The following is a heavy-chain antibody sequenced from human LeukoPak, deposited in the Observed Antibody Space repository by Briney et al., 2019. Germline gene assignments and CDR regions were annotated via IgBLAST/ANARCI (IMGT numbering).Heavy chain of an antibody. V-gene: IGHV3-48*04. J-gene: IGHJ4*02. CDR1: GFTVSSNS. CDR2: ISSSGSTI. D-gene: IGHD5-18*01. Sequence: GGSLRLSCAASGFTVSSNSMSWVRQAPGKGLEWVSYISSSGSTIYYADSVKGRFTISRDNAKNSLYLQMNSLRAEDTAVYYCARDDSYGLDYWGQGTRVTVSS. CDR3: ARDDSYGLDY.